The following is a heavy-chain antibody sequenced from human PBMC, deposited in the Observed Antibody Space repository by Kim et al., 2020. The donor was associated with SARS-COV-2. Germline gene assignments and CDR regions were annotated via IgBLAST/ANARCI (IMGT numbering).Heavy chain of an antibody. CDR3: ARLSRLAQLAIPGGRDY. V-gene: IGHV4-39*01. CDR2: IYYSGST. D-gene: IGHD6-13*01. J-gene: IGHJ4*02. CDR1: GGSISSSSYY. Sequence: SETLSLTCTVSGGSISSSSYYWGWIRQPPGKGLEWIGSIYYSGSTYYNPSLKSRVTISVDTSKNQFSLKLSSVTAADTAVYYCARLSRLAQLAIPGGRDYWGQGTLVTVSS.